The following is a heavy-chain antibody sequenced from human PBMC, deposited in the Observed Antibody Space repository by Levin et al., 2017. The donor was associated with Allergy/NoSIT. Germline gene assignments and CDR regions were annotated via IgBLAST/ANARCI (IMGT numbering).Heavy chain of an antibody. CDR3: ARDRYLSGTDIWFDP. Sequence: GGSLRLSCAASGFTFSSYSMNWVRQAPGKGLEWVSSISSSSSYIYYADSVKGRFTISRDNAKNSLYLQMNSLRAEDTAVYYCARDRYLSGTDIWFDPWGQGTLVTVSS. V-gene: IGHV3-21*01. CDR1: GFTFSSYS. CDR2: ISSSSSYI. D-gene: IGHD1-1*01. J-gene: IGHJ5*02.